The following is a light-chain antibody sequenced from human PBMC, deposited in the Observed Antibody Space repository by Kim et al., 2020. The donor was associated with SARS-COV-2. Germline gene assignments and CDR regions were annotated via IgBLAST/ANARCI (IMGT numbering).Light chain of an antibody. V-gene: IGLV3-1*01. CDR2: QDG. CDR1: KLGDRY. Sequence: VSPGQTASITCSGDKLGDRYANWYRQKPGQSPVVVIYQDGHRPSGIPERFSGSSSGNTATLTISGTQAMDEADYYCQAWDSSVVVFGVGTQLTVL. CDR3: QAWDSSVVV. J-gene: IGLJ2*01.